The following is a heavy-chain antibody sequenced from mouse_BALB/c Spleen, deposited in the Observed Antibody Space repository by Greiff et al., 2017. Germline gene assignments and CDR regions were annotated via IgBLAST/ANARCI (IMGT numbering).Heavy chain of an antibody. D-gene: IGHD4-1*01. J-gene: IGHJ2*01. CDR2: IDPSDSYT. CDR3: AMTGTDY. Sequence: QVQLQQPGAELVKPGASVKLSCKASGYTFTSYWMHWVKQRPGQGLEWIGEIDPSDSYTNYNQKFKGKATLTVDKSSSTAYMQLSSLTSEDSAVYYCAMTGTDYWGQGTTLTVSS. V-gene: IGHV1-69*02. CDR1: GYTFTSYW.